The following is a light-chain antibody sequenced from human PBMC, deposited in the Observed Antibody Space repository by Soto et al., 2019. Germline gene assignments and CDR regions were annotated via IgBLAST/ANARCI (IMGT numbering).Light chain of an antibody. Sequence: EIVLTQSPGTLSLSPGERATLSCRASQSISSSHLAWYQQKPGQAPRLLIYGAFSRATGIPDRFSGSGSGTDFTLTISRLEPEDFAVYYCHQYGSSHPFGGGTNVEIK. CDR3: HQYGSSHP. V-gene: IGKV3-20*01. CDR2: GAF. J-gene: IGKJ4*01. CDR1: QSISSSH.